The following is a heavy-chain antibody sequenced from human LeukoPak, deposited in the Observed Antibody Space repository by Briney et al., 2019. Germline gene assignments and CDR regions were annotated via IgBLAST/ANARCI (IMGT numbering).Heavy chain of an antibody. CDR3: ARGRSTMVRALDY. CDR1: GGSFSGYY. J-gene: IGHJ4*02. D-gene: IGHD3-10*01. CDR2: INHSGGT. Sequence: PSETLSLTCAVYGGSFSGYYWSWIRQPPGKGLEWIGEINHSGGTNYNPSLKSRVTISVDTSKNQFSLKLSSVTAADTAVYYCARGRSTMVRALDYWGQGTLVTVSS. V-gene: IGHV4-34*01.